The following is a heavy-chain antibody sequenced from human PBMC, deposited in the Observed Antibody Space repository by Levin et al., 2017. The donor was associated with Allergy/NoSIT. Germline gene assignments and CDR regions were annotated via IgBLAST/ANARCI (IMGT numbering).Heavy chain of an antibody. Sequence: PGGSLRLSCVASGFTFNSYWMSWVRQAPGKGLEWVANIKQDGTEKYYVDSVNGRFTVSRDNARNFLYLHMSSLRAEDTAVYYCARNWRSAFGIWGHGTTVTVSS. CDR3: ARNWRSAFGI. J-gene: IGHJ3*02. CDR1: GFTFNSYW. D-gene: IGHD2-8*02. CDR2: IKQDGTEK. V-gene: IGHV3-7*04.